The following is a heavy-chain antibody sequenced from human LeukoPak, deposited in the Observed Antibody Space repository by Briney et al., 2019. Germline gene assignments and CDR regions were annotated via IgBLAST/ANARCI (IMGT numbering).Heavy chain of an antibody. CDR2: INHSGST. Sequence: SETLSLTCAVYGGSFSGYYWSWIRQPPGKGLEWIGEINHSGSTNYNPSLKSRVTISVDTSKNQFSLKLSSVTAADTAVYFCARSRVRQHVELERRSHYYYMDVWGKGTTVTVSS. J-gene: IGHJ6*03. V-gene: IGHV4-34*01. D-gene: IGHD1-1*01. CDR3: ARSRVRQHVELERRSHYYYMDV. CDR1: GGSFSGYY.